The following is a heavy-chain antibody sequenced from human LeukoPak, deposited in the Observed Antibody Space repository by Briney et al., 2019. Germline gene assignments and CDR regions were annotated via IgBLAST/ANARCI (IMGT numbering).Heavy chain of an antibody. D-gene: IGHD6-13*01. CDR2: IYSGGST. Sequence: GGSLRLSCAASGFTVSSNYMSWVRQAPGKGLEWVSVIYSGGSTYYADSVKGRFTISRDNSKNTLYLQMNSLRAEDTAVYYCARWQQQLIRWEGTGAFDIWGQGTMVTVSS. CDR1: GFTVSSNY. CDR3: ARWQQQLIRWEGTGAFDI. V-gene: IGHV3-53*01. J-gene: IGHJ3*02.